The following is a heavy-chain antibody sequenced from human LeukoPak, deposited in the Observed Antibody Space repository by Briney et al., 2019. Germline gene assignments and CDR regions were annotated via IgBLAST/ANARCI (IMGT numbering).Heavy chain of an antibody. D-gene: IGHD4-17*01. CDR2: IYYSGST. Sequence: SETLSLTCSVSGASVSDGNYYWGWIRQPPGKGLEWIGSIYYSGSTYYNPSLKSRVTISVDTSKNQFSLKLSSVTAADTAVYYCARQGTVTTYYYYYYGMDVWGQGTTVTVSS. V-gene: IGHV4-39*01. CDR1: GASVSDGNYY. J-gene: IGHJ6*02. CDR3: ARQGTVTTYYYYYYGMDV.